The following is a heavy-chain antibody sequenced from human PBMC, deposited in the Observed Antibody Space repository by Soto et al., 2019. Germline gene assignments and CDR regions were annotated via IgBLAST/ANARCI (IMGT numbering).Heavy chain of an antibody. Sequence: QVQLVESGGGVVQPGRSLRLSCDVSGFTFKNYGMHWVRQAPGKGPEWVAVISRAGSSQYYADPVQGRFTISRDNSKNTLYLQMNSLRPEDTAVYYCAKGRLFLEWLLSNDDWGQGTLVTVSS. J-gene: IGHJ4*02. V-gene: IGHV3-30*18. CDR3: AKGRLFLEWLLSNDD. D-gene: IGHD3-3*01. CDR1: GFTFKNYG. CDR2: ISRAGSSQ.